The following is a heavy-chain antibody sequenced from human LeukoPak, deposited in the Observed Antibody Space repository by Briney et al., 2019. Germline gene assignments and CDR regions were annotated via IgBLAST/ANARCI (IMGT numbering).Heavy chain of an antibody. V-gene: IGHV4-59*01. J-gene: IGHJ6*03. D-gene: IGHD4-11*01. CDR2: VDHTGST. CDR1: RGSFSGYY. Sequence: SETLSLTCAVYRGSFSGYYWTWIRQPPGKGLEWIGYVDHTGSTKFNPSLNGRVSISRDTSNNFFSLRLGPVTAADTAVYFCARGRVSSSTWYSTYYYFFYMDFWGKGTTVTVSS. CDR3: ARGRVSSSTWYSTYYYFFYMDF.